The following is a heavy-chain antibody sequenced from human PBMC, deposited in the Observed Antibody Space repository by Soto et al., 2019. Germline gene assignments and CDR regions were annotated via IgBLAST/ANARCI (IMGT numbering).Heavy chain of an antibody. CDR3: ARLTSGYYYDSSGYYEWFDP. D-gene: IGHD3-22*01. CDR1: GGSINNNYYY. J-gene: IGHJ5*02. CDR2: VSFTGTT. Sequence: PSETLSLTCSVSGGSINNNYYYWGWVRQPPGKGLEWIGSVSFTGTTYYSPSLKSRVTTSIDTSRNQFSLKLTSVTAADTAVYYCARLTSGYYYDSSGYYEWFDPWGQGTLVTVS. V-gene: IGHV4-39*01.